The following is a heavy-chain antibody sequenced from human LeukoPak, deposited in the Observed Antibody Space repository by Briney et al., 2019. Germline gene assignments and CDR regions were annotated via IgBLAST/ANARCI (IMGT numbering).Heavy chain of an antibody. CDR3: ARRMEDGMDV. CDR1: GFTFDAYG. Sequence: PGGSLLLSCAASGFTFDAYGMSWVRQAPGKGLEWVSGINWNAGSTGYADSVKGRFTISRDNAKNSLHLQMNSLRAEDTALYYCARRMEDGMDVWGQGTTVTVSS. J-gene: IGHJ6*02. V-gene: IGHV3-20*04. D-gene: IGHD2-8*01. CDR2: INWNAGST.